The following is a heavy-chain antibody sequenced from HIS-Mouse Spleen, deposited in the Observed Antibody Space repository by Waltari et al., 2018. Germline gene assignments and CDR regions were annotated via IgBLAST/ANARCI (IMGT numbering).Heavy chain of an antibody. Sequence: QVQLVQSGAEVKKPGASVKVSCKASGYTFTGYYMHWGRQAPGQGLEWRGWINPKSGGPNYAQKFQGRVTMTRDTSISTAYMELSRLRSDDTAVYYCARGSGRWELLLPNWFDPCGQGTLVTVSS. D-gene: IGHD1-26*01. V-gene: IGHV1-2*02. CDR2: INPKSGGP. CDR1: GYTFTGYY. CDR3: ARGSGRWELLLPNWFDP. J-gene: IGHJ5*02.